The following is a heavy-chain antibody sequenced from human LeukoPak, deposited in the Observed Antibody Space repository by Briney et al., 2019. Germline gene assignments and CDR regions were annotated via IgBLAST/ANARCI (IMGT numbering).Heavy chain of an antibody. J-gene: IGHJ5*02. CDR1: GGSFSGYY. Sequence: SETLSPTCAVYGGSFSGYYWSWIRQPPGKGLEWIGEINHSGSTNYNPSLKSRVTISVDTSKNQFSLKLSSVTAADTAVYYCARGYYYDSSGYPGWFDPWGQGTLVTVSS. V-gene: IGHV4-34*01. CDR3: ARGYYYDSSGYPGWFDP. D-gene: IGHD3-22*01. CDR2: INHSGST.